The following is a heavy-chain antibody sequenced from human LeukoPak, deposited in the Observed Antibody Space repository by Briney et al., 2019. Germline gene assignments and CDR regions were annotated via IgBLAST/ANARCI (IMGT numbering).Heavy chain of an antibody. CDR2: NYYSASN. J-gene: IGHJ5*02. D-gene: IGHD1-26*01. Sequence: PPETLSLTCTVSGDSLSGGRSYSGSIRHPPGKGLEWIGSNYYSASNYYNPSLKGRVTISVDTCKNEYSLKLSSVTAADAAVSYGARPCNRSWSGSYSESCGQGTLVTVSS. CDR3: ARPCNRSWSGSYSES. V-gene: IGHV4-39*01. CDR1: GDSLSGGRSY.